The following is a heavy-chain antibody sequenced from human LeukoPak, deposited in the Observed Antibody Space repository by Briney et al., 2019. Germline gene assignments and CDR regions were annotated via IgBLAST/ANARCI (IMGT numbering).Heavy chain of an antibody. CDR2: ISYNGGST. D-gene: IGHD1-26*01. Sequence: PGGSLRLSCAASGFTFSSYAMSWVRQAPGKGLEYVSSISYNGGSTYYANSVKGRFTISRDNSKNTLYLQMGSLRAEDMAVYYCARLAGGSYSDYWGQGTLVTVSS. J-gene: IGHJ4*02. CDR3: ARLAGGSYSDY. V-gene: IGHV3-64*01. CDR1: GFTFSSYA.